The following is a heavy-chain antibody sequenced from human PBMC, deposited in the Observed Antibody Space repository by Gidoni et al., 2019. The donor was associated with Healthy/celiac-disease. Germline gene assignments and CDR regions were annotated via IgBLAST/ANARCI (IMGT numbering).Heavy chain of an antibody. J-gene: IGHJ4*02. Sequence: VQLVDSGGGLVQPGRSLRLSCEASGFTLRSYAMHWVRQAPGKGLEWVAVISYDGSNKYYADSVKGRFTISRDNSKNTLYLQMNSLRAEDTAVYYCARDYYDSSGYYSYPDYWGQGTLVTVSS. CDR1: GFTLRSYA. V-gene: IGHV3-30*17. D-gene: IGHD3-22*01. CDR3: ARDYYDSSGYYSYPDY. CDR2: ISYDGSNK.